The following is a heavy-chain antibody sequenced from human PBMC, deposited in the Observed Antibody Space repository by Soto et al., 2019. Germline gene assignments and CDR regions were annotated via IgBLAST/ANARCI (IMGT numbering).Heavy chain of an antibody. V-gene: IGHV3-30*18. CDR3: AKWGEVSHNPGGNYYYGMDV. CDR1: GFTFGNYG. J-gene: IGHJ6*02. Sequence: QVQLVESGGGVVQPGTSLRLSCAASGFTFGNYGMHWVRQPPGKGLEWISSILYDGSDKYYADSVKGRFTISRDGSKNTLYVEMDSLRPEDTAVYYCAKWGEVSHNPGGNYYYGMDVWGQGPTVTVS. CDR2: ILYDGSDK. D-gene: IGHD3-16*01.